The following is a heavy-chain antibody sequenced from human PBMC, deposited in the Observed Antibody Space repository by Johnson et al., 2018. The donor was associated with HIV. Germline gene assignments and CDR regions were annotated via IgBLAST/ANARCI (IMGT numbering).Heavy chain of an antibody. CDR3: ARRGRNYVGALDI. J-gene: IGHJ3*02. Sequence: QVQLVESGGGVVQPGRSLRLSCAASGFTFSSYAMHWVRQAPGKGPEWVAVISYDGSNKYYADSVKGRFTISRDNSKNTLYLQMKSLRAGDTAVYYCARRGRNYVGALDIWGQGTMVTVSS. D-gene: IGHD1-7*01. CDR1: GFTFSSYA. CDR2: ISYDGSNK. V-gene: IGHV3-30-3*01.